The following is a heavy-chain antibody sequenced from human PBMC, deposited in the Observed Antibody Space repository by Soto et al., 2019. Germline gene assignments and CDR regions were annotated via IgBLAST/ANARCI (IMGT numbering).Heavy chain of an antibody. V-gene: IGHV3-33*01. Sequence: PGGSLRLSCAASGFTFSSYGMHWVRQAPGKGLEWVAVIWYDGSNKYYADSVKGRFTISRDNSKNTLYLQMNSLRAEDTAVYYCARGSTVTGDYYYYGMGVWGQGTTVTVSS. D-gene: IGHD4-17*01. CDR3: ARGSTVTGDYYYYGMGV. CDR2: IWYDGSNK. CDR1: GFTFSSYG. J-gene: IGHJ6*02.